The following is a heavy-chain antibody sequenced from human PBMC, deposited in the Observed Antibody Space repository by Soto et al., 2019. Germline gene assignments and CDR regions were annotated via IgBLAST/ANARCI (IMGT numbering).Heavy chain of an antibody. CDR2: IYYSGST. CDR3: AISSGYADWFDP. CDR1: GGSISSGGYY. D-gene: IGHD3-22*01. J-gene: IGHJ5*02. V-gene: IGHV4-31*03. Sequence: QVQLQESGPGLVKPSQTLSLTCTVSGGSISSGGYYWSWIRQHPGKGLEWIGYIYYSGSTCYNPSLKSRVTISVDTSKNPSSLKLRSVTAADTAVYYCAISSGYADWFDPWGQGTLVTVSS.